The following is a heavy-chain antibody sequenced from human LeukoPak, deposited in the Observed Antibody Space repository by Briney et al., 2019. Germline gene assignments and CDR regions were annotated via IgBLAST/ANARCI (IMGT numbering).Heavy chain of an antibody. D-gene: IGHD6-13*01. CDR3: ASFRGLAAAGPAEYFHH. V-gene: IGHV3-23*01. CDR1: GFTFSNYA. CDR2: LTGSGGST. Sequence: GGSLRLPCAASGFTFSNYAMSWVRQAPGKGLEWVSALTGSGGSTYYADSVKGRFTISRDNSKNTLYLQMNSLRAEDTAVYYCASFRGLAAAGPAEYFHHWGQGTLVAVSS. J-gene: IGHJ1*01.